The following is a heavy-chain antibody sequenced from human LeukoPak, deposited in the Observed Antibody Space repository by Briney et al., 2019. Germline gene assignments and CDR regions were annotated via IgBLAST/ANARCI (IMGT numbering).Heavy chain of an antibody. CDR2: ISDYNGNT. J-gene: IGHJ4*02. CDR1: GYTFTSYG. Sequence: ASVKVSCKASGYTFTSYGISWVRQAPGQGLEWMGWISDYNGNTNYAQKLQGRVTMTTDISTSTAYMELRSLRSDDTAVYYCARDLPDYDILTGYLDYWGQGTLVTVSS. D-gene: IGHD3-9*01. V-gene: IGHV1-18*04. CDR3: ARDLPDYDILTGYLDY.